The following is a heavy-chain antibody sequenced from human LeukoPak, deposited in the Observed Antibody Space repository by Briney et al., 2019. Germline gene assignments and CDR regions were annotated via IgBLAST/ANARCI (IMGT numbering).Heavy chain of an antibody. V-gene: IGHV3-53*01. CDR2: IYSGGST. Sequence: PGGSLRLSCAAPGFTVSSNYMSWVRQAPGKGLEWVSVIYSGGSTYYADSVKGRFTISRDNSKNTLYLQMNSLRAEDTAVYYCARAPRYYDILTGYYGTYYFDYWGQGTLVTVSS. J-gene: IGHJ4*02. CDR3: ARAPRYYDILTGYYGTYYFDY. D-gene: IGHD3-9*01. CDR1: GFTVSSNY.